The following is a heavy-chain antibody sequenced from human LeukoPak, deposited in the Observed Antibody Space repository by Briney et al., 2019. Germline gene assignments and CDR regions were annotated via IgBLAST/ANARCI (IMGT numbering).Heavy chain of an antibody. CDR1: GGSISSGDYY. D-gene: IGHD2-21*01. Sequence: PSETLSLTCTVSGGSISSGDYYWSWIRQPPGKGLEWIGYIYYSGSTYYNPSLKRRVTISVDTSKNQFSLKLSSVTAAHTAVNYCARGSIVYYGMDVWGQGTTVTVSS. CDR3: ARGSIVYYGMDV. CDR2: IYYSGST. V-gene: IGHV4-30-4*01. J-gene: IGHJ6*02.